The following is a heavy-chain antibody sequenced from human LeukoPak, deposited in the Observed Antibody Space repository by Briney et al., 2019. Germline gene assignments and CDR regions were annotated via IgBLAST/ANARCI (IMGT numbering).Heavy chain of an antibody. CDR3: AREFRLAPTTSENYYYYY. D-gene: IGHD1-14*01. Sequence: TGGSLRLSCAASGFTFSTYAMSWVRQAPGKGLEWVSTISDSGGSTFYADSVKGRFTISRDNSKDTLYLQMNSLKTEDTAVYYCAREFRLAPTTSENYYYYY. V-gene: IGHV3-23*01. CDR2: ISDSGGST. CDR1: GFTFSTYA. J-gene: IGHJ6*01.